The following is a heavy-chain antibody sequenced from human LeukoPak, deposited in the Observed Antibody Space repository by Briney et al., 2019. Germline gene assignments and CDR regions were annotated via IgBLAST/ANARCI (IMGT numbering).Heavy chain of an antibody. D-gene: IGHD3-16*02. V-gene: IGHV3-30*02. CDR3: ARGLITFGGVIVTDDAFDI. CDR2: IRYDGSNK. CDR1: GFTFSSYG. Sequence: PGGSLRLSCAASGFTFSSYGMHWVRQAPGKGLEWVAYIRYDGSNKYYADSVKGRFTISRDISKNTLYLQMNSLRAEDTAVYYCARGLITFGGVIVTDDAFDIWGQGTMVTVSS. J-gene: IGHJ3*02.